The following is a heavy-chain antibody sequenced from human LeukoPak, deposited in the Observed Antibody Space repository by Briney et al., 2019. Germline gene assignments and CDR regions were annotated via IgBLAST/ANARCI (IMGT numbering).Heavy chain of an antibody. J-gene: IGHJ6*02. CDR2: ITSSNYI. V-gene: IGHV3-21*01. D-gene: IGHD3-3*01. CDR3: ARDGGHRYYDFWSGSLSYYYGMDV. Sequence: GGSLRLSCAASGFTFSSYTMSWVRQAPGKGLEWVSSITSSNYIYYADSVKGRFTISRDNAKNSLYLQMNSLRAEDTAVYYCARDGGHRYYDFWSGSLSYYYGMDVWGQGTTVTVSS. CDR1: GFTFSSYT.